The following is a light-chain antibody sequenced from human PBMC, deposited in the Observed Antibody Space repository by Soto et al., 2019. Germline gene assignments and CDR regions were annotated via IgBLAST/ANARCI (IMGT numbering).Light chain of an antibody. CDR3: SSYTSNITNCV. J-gene: IGLJ1*01. V-gene: IGLV2-14*01. Sequence: QSVLTQPASVSGSPGQSITISCTGTSSDVGGYNYVSWYQHHPGKAPKLIIYEVSHRPSGASNHFSGYKSGNTASLTISGLQAEDEADYYCSSYTSNITNCVLGNGTKVT. CDR1: SSDVGGYNY. CDR2: EVS.